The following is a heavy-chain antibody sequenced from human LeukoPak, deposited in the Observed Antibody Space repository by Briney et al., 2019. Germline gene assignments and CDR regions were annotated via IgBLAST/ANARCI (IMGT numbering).Heavy chain of an antibody. CDR2: INANNGNT. CDR1: GYTFTSYG. V-gene: IGHV1-18*01. D-gene: IGHD6-6*01. CDR3: ARQYSSLEFDY. Sequence: ASVKVSCKASGYTFTSYGITWVRQAPGQGLEWMGWINANNGNTNYAQNLQGRVTMTRDTSTSTAYMELRRLRSDDTAVYYCARQYSSLEFDYWGQGTLVTVSS. J-gene: IGHJ4*02.